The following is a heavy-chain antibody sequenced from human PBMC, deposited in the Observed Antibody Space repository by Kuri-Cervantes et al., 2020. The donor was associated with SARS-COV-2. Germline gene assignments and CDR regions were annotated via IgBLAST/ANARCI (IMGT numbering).Heavy chain of an antibody. CDR2: IYRDGKT. Sequence: LRLSCAVSGDSISSVDYSWSWIRQPPGKGLEWIGYIYRDGKTYYSPSLTSRVTISVDRSKNQFFLQLTPVTAADTAVYYCARLIHVAAVPDPWGQGTLVTVSS. D-gene: IGHD2-21*02. V-gene: IGHV4-30-2*01. J-gene: IGHJ5*02. CDR3: ARLIHVAAVPDP. CDR1: GDSISSVDYS.